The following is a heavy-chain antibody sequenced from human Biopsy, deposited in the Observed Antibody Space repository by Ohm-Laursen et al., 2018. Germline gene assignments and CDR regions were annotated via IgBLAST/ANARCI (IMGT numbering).Heavy chain of an antibody. Sequence: SLRLSCAASGFTFSGSVIHWVRQASGKGLEWVGRIRSKDNGYAPKYGASVKGRFTISRDDSKNTAYLQMNSLKSEDTAVYYCTRHPEPYYYYGMDVWGQGTTVTVSS. CDR1: GFTFSGSV. V-gene: IGHV3-73*01. CDR2: IRSKDNGYAP. CDR3: TRHPEPYYYYGMDV. D-gene: IGHD1-14*01. J-gene: IGHJ6*02.